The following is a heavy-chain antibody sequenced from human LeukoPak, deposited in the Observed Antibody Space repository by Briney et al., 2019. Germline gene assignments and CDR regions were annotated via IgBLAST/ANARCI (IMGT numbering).Heavy chain of an antibody. V-gene: IGHV1-24*01. CDR3: ATLGYCSGGSCYGFDY. CDR1: GYTLTELS. CDR2: FDPEDGET. Sequence: GASVKVSCKVSGYTLTELSMHWVRQAPGKGLEWMGGFDPEDGETIYAQKFQGRVTMTEDTSTDTAYMELSSLKSEDTAVYYCATLGYCSGGSCYGFDYWGQGPLVTVSS. J-gene: IGHJ4*02. D-gene: IGHD2-15*01.